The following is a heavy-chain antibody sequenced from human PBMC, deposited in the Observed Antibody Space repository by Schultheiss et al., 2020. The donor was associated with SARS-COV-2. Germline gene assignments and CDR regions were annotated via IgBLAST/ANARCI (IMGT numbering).Heavy chain of an antibody. CDR3: ARGYCGGGSCYEGEWFDS. CDR1: GYNFSRKW. Sequence: GESLKISCQGSGYNFSRKWIGWVRQMPGKGLEWMGIIFPYDSDIRYSPSFQGQVTISADKSISTAYLQWSSLKASDTAMYYCARGYCGGGSCYEGEWFDSWGQGTLVTVSS. V-gene: IGHV5-51*01. D-gene: IGHD2-15*01. J-gene: IGHJ5*01. CDR2: IFPYDSDI.